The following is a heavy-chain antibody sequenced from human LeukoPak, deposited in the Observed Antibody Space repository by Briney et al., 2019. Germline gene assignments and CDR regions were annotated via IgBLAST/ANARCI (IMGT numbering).Heavy chain of an antibody. J-gene: IGHJ3*02. CDR2: ISSGSSTT. CDR3: AKDARGITMIVVVITPYAFDI. CDR1: GFTFSSYS. D-gene: IGHD3-22*01. V-gene: IGHV3-48*01. Sequence: GGSLRLSCAASGFTFSSYSMNWVRQAPGKGLEWVSYISSGSSTTYYADSVKGRFTISRDNSKNTLYLQMNSLRAEDTAVYYCAKDARGITMIVVVITPYAFDIWGQGTMVTVSS.